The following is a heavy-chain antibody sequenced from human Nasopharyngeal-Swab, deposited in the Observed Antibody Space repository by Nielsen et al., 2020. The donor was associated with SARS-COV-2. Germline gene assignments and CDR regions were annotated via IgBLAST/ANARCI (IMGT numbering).Heavy chain of an antibody. CDR1: GYTFTSYG. J-gene: IGHJ3*02. CDR3: ARVRGGSSSWYQGSDAFDI. CDR2: ISAYNGNT. V-gene: IGHV1-18*04. D-gene: IGHD6-13*01. Sequence: ASVKVSCKASGYTFTSYGISWVRHAPGQGLEWMGWISAYNGNTNYAQKLQGRVTMTTDTSTSTAYMELRSLRSDDTAVYYCARVRGGSSSWYQGSDAFDIWGQGTMVTVSS.